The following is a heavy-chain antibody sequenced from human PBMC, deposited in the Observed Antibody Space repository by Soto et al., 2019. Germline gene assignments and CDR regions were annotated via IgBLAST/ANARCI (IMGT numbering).Heavy chain of an antibody. V-gene: IGHV3-23*01. CDR3: AKRFYREEDGYNFFDS. D-gene: IGHD5-12*01. Sequence: PGGSLRLSCSASGFTFSNCAMSWVRQAPGKGLEWVSTISGRGGSTYYADSVKGRLTISRDNSKNTLFLQMNSLRVEDTAVYYCAKRFYREEDGYNFFDSWGQGTLVTVSS. J-gene: IGHJ4*02. CDR1: GFTFSNCA. CDR2: ISGRGGST.